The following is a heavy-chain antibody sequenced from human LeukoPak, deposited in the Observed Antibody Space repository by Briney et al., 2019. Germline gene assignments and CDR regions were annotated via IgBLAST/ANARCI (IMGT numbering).Heavy chain of an antibody. CDR3: ARELNYDSSGYYFDY. V-gene: IGHV1-2*02. D-gene: IGHD3-22*01. CDR2: INPNSGGT. CDR1: GYIFTVYF. Sequence: ASVKVSCKASGYIFTVYFMHWVRQAPGQGLEWMGWINPNSGGTNYAQKFQGRVTMTRDTSISTAYMELSRLRSDDTAVYYCARELNYDSSGYYFDYWGQGTLVTVSS. J-gene: IGHJ4*02.